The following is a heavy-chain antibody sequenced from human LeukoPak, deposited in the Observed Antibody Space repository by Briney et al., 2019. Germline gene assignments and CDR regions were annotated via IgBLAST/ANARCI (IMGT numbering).Heavy chain of an antibody. CDR3: ARDDVGALDY. CDR1: GFTFSAYW. CDR2: MKQDGREK. Sequence: GGSLRLSCAASGFTFSAYWMAWVRQARGEGLEWVANMKQDGREKHYVDSVKGRFTISRDNARNSLYLQMNSLSAEDSAVYYCARDDVGALDYWGQGTLVTVSS. D-gene: IGHD3-16*01. J-gene: IGHJ4*02. V-gene: IGHV3-7*01.